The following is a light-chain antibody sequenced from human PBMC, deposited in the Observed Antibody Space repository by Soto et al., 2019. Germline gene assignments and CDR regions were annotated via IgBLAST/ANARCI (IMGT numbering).Light chain of an antibody. J-gene: IGKJ2*01. CDR1: QSVSGRY. CDR2: GAS. V-gene: IGKV3-20*01. Sequence: EIVLTQSPGTLSLSPGERATLSCRASQSVSGRYLAWYQQKPGQAPRLLIYGASSRATAIPERFSGSGSGTDLTLTISRLEPEDFAIYYCQQYGSSSYTFGQGTKVDIK. CDR3: QQYGSSSYT.